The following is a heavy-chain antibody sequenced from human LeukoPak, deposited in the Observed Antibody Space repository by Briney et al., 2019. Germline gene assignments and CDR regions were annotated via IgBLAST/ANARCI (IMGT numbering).Heavy chain of an antibody. CDR2: ISAYNGNT. Sequence: ASVKVSCKASGYTFTSYGISWVRQAPGQGLEWMGWISAYNGNTNYAQKLQGRVTMTTDTSTSTAYMELRSLRSDDTAVYYCARANGYDILTGYYLDYGMDVRGQGTTVTVSS. CDR1: GYTFTSYG. J-gene: IGHJ6*02. D-gene: IGHD3-9*01. V-gene: IGHV1-18*01. CDR3: ARANGYDILTGYYLDYGMDV.